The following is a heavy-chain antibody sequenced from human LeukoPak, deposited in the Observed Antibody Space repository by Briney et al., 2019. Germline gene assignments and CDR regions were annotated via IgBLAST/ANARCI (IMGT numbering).Heavy chain of an antibody. V-gene: IGHV4-59*02. D-gene: IGHD1-26*01. J-gene: IGHJ4*02. CDR3: ATLVYSGSRYHFDT. Sequence: SETLSLTCSASNGAVKNYYWTWIRQPPGQGLEWIGNFLYSGTTTYRASLDSRLIISVDNSKNTVSLGLFSVTAADTAVYYCATLVYSGSRYHFDTWGQGTLVTVSS. CDR1: NGAVKNYY. CDR2: FLYSGTT.